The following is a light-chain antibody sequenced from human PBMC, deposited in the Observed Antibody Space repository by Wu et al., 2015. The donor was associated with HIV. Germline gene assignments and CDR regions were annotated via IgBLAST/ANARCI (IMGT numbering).Light chain of an antibody. CDR3: QQYGSSSIT. Sequence: EVVLTQSPGTLALSPGERATLSCRASQPVSSSHLAWYRQKPGQAPRLLIYGASTRTTGIPDRFSGSGSGTDYTLIISRLEPEDFAVYYCQQYGSSSITFGQGTRLEIK. CDR2: GAS. CDR1: QPVSSSH. J-gene: IGKJ5*01. V-gene: IGKV3-20*01.